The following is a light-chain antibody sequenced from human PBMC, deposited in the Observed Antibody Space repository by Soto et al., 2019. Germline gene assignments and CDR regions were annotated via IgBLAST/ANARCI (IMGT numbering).Light chain of an antibody. CDR1: QSVSNY. V-gene: IGKV3-11*01. J-gene: IGKJ2*01. CDR2: DAS. CDR3: QQRSNWPLTYT. Sequence: EIVLTQSPATLSLSPGERATLSCRASQSVSNYLAWYQQKPGQAPRLLIYDASNRATGIPARFSGSGSGTDFTLTISSLEPEDFAVYYCQQRSNWPLTYTFGQGTKLEI.